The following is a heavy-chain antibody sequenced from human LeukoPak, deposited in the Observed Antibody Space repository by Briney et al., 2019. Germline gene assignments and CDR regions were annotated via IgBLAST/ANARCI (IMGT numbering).Heavy chain of an antibody. CDR3: AKEGRLGQHWLDP. CDR1: GFTFSIYA. Sequence: PGGSLRLSCAASGFTFSIYAMSWVRQAPGKGLEWVSAISAGGDRKYHADSVKGRFTVSRDNSKNTLDLQMNSLRAEDTAVYYCAKEGRLGQHWLDPWGQGTQVTVSS. D-gene: IGHD1/OR15-1a*01. J-gene: IGHJ5*02. CDR2: ISAGGDRK. V-gene: IGHV3-23*01.